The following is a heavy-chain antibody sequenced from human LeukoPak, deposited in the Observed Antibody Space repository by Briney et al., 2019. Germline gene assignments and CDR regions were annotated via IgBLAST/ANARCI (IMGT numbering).Heavy chain of an antibody. V-gene: IGHV1-2*02. D-gene: IGHD4-17*01. CDR3: ARVTQTDYDFDY. J-gene: IGHJ4*02. CDR1: GYTFTGYY. CDR2: INPNSGGT. Sequence: ASVKVSCKASGYTFTGYYMHWVRLAPGQGLEWMGWINPNSGGTNYAQKFQGRVTMTRDTSISTAYMELSRLRSDDTAVYYCARVTQTDYDFDYWGQGTLVTVSS.